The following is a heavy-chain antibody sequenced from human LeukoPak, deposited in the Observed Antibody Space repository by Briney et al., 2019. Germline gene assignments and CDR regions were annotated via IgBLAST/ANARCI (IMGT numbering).Heavy chain of an antibody. V-gene: IGHV4-4*07. J-gene: IGHJ6*03. CDR3: ARDEWNRYYYMDV. CDR2: IYSSGSI. D-gene: IGHD3-3*01. CDR1: GGSISSYY. Sequence: SETLSLTCTVSGGSISSYYWSWIRQPAGKGLEWIGRIYSSGSISYNPSLKSRLSMSLDTSKNQFSLKLTSVTAADTAVYYCARDEWNRYYYMDVWGKGTTVTVSS.